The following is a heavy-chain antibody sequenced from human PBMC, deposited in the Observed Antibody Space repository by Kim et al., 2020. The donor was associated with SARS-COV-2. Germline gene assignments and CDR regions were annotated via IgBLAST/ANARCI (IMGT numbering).Heavy chain of an antibody. J-gene: IGHJ6*03. CDR2: IYSSGST. D-gene: IGHD3-3*01. CDR1: GGSISSYY. V-gene: IGHV4-59*01. Sequence: SQTLSLTCTVSGGSISSYYWSWIRQPPGKGLEWIGYIYSSGSTNYNPSLKSRVTISVDTSKNQFSLKLSSVTAADTAVYYCARTYYDFWSGYYYYYYYMD. CDR3: ARTYYDFWSGYYYYYYYMD.